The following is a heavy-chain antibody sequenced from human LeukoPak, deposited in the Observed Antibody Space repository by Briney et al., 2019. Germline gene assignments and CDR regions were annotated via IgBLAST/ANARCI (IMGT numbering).Heavy chain of an antibody. V-gene: IGHV3-48*04. CDR3: AREFGGYGGDPFDI. D-gene: IGHD3-22*01. CDR1: GFTFSSYG. J-gene: IGHJ3*02. CDR2: IDSSGTTI. Sequence: PGGSLRLSCAASGFTFSSYGMHWVRQAPGKGLEWVSYIDSSGTTIYYADSVKGRFTMSRDNAKNSLYLQMNSLRAEDTAVYFCAREFGGYGGDPFDIWGQGTMVTVSS.